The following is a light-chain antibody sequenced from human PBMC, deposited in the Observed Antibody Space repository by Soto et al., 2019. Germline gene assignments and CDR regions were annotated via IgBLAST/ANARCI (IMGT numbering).Light chain of an antibody. Sequence: NFMLTQPHSVSESPGKTVTISCTGSSGSIASNYVQWYQQRPGSAPTTVIYEDNQRPSGVPDRFSGSIDSSSNSASLTISGLKTEDEADYYWQSYDSSNHWGVGGGTKLTVL. J-gene: IGLJ3*02. V-gene: IGLV6-57*02. CDR2: EDN. CDR3: QSYDSSNHWG. CDR1: SGSIASNY.